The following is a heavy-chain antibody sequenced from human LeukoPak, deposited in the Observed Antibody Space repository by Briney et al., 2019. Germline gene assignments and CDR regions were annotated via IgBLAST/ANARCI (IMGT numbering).Heavy chain of an antibody. Sequence: PGGSLRLSCAASGFTFSAYAMSWVRQAPGQGLEWVSAITGSGDDTYYADSVKGQFTISRDSSRNTLYLQMNSLRAEDTAVYYCAKYTPANYYGSGSLFDYWGQGALVTVSA. V-gene: IGHV3-23*01. D-gene: IGHD3-10*01. CDR1: GFTFSAYA. CDR2: ITGSGDDT. CDR3: AKYTPANYYGSGSLFDY. J-gene: IGHJ4*02.